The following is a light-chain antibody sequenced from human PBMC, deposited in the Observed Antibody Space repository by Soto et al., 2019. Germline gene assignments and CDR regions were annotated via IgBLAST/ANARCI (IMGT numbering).Light chain of an antibody. CDR1: QSVSHA. J-gene: IGKJ5*01. CDR2: DAS. Sequence: EVVLTHSPATLSLSPWDIATLSCRASQSVSHALAWYQQRPGQAPRLLIYDASHRAAGIPARFSGSGFGTDFTLTISSLEPEDAAVYYCQQRSNWPPITFGQGTRLEIK. CDR3: QQRSNWPPIT. V-gene: IGKV3-11*01.